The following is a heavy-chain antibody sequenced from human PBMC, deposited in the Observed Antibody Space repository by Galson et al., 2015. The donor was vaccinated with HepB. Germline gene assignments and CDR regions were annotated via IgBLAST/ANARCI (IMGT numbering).Heavy chain of an antibody. V-gene: IGHV3-48*04. J-gene: IGHJ4*02. Sequence: SLRLSCAASTFIFSTYSMNWVRQAPGKGLEWVSYISSSSTTIYYADSVKGRFTISRDNAKNSLYLQMNSLRAEDTAVYYCASHRPPSYYYESSGRTGFDYWGQGTLVTVSS. D-gene: IGHD3-22*01. CDR1: TFIFSTYS. CDR3: ASHRPPSYYYESSGRTGFDY. CDR2: ISSSSTTI.